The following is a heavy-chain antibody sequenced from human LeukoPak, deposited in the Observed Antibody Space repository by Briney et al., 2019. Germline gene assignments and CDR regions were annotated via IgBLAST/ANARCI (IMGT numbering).Heavy chain of an antibody. CDR3: ARGEDLRLGELSPFDY. V-gene: IGHV4-59*01. CDR1: GGSISSYY. CDR2: SYYSGST. J-gene: IGHJ4*02. D-gene: IGHD3-16*02. Sequence: SETLSLTCTVSGGSISSYYCSWIRQPPGKGLEWVWYSYYSGSTNYNTSLKSLVTISVYTSKNQFSLKLSSVTDAATDVYSCARGEDLRLGELSPFDYWGQGTMVTVSS.